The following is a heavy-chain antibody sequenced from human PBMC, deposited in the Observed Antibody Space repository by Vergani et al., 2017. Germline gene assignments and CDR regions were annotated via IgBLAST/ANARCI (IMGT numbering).Heavy chain of an antibody. CDR1: GFTFSSYS. D-gene: IGHD3-9*01. Sequence: VQLVESGGGLVKPGGSLRLSCAASGFTFSSYSMNWVRQAPGKGLEWVCSISSSSSYIYYADSVKGRFTISRDNAKNSLYLQMNSMRAEDTAVYYCATIKIGILTGYCFDYWGQGTLVTVSS. V-gene: IGHV3-21*01. CDR2: ISSSSSYI. CDR3: ATIKIGILTGYCFDY. J-gene: IGHJ4*02.